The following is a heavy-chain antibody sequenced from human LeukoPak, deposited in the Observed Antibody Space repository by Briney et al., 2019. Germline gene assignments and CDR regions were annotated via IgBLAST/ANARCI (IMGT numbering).Heavy chain of an antibody. CDR1: GFTFDDYA. Sequence: GGSLRLSCAASGFTFDDYAMHWVRHAPGKGLEWVSGISWNSGSIGYADSVKGRFTISRDNARNSLYLQMNSLRAEDTALYYCAKDKVAVAVAGTSPGIDYWGQGTLVTVSS. CDR2: ISWNSGSI. V-gene: IGHV3-9*01. D-gene: IGHD6-19*01. J-gene: IGHJ4*02. CDR3: AKDKVAVAVAGTSPGIDY.